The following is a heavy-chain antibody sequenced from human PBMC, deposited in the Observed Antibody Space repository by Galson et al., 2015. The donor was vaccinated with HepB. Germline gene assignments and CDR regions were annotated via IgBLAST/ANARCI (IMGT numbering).Heavy chain of an antibody. CDR3: ATERAGTTVSYYYYGMDV. CDR2: ISSSGSTI. V-gene: IGHV3-11*01. Sequence: SLRLSCAASGFTFSDYYMSWIRQAPGKGLEWVSYISSSGSTIYYADSVKGRFTISRDNAKNSLYLQMNSLRAEDTAVYYCATERAGTTVSYYYYGMDVWGQGTTVTVSS. D-gene: IGHD4-17*01. J-gene: IGHJ6*02. CDR1: GFTFSDYY.